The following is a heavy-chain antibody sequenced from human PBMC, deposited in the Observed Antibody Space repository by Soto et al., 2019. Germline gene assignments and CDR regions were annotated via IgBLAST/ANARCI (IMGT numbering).Heavy chain of an antibody. Sequence: QVQLVQSGAEVKKPGASVKVSCKASAYTCTNYDINWVRQAPGQGLEWMGWMDPNTGNTGYARKFQGRLTLTRDTSISTAYLELSSLTSEDTADYYCARNPANTGYFEYWGQGTLVIVSS. CDR2: MDPNTGNT. CDR1: AYTCTNYD. J-gene: IGHJ4*02. D-gene: IGHD1-1*01. CDR3: ARNPANTGYFEY. V-gene: IGHV1-8*01.